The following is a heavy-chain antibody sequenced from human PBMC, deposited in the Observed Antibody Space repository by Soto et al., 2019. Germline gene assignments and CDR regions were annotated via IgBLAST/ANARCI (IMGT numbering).Heavy chain of an antibody. Sequence: VASVKVSCKASGYTFTSYGISWVRQAPGQGLEWMGWISAYNGNTNYAQKLQGRVTMTTDTSTSTAYMELRSLRSDDTAVYYCARVYYDSSGYYYVYYYYGMDVWGQGTTVTVSS. CDR3: ARVYYDSSGYYYVYYYYGMDV. J-gene: IGHJ6*02. CDR2: ISAYNGNT. D-gene: IGHD3-22*01. V-gene: IGHV1-18*01. CDR1: GYTFTSYG.